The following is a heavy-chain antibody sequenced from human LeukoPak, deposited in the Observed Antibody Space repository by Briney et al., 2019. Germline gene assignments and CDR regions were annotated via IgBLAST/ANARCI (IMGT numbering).Heavy chain of an antibody. D-gene: IGHD3-3*01. CDR3: ARGYDFFDY. J-gene: IGHJ4*02. V-gene: IGHV3-7*01. CDR2: IKQDGSEK. CDR1: GFTFSSYW. Sequence: PGGSLRLSCAASGFTFSSYWMSWVRQAPGKGLEWVANIKQDGSEKYYVDSVKGRFTISRDNTKNSLYLQMNSLRAKDTAVYYCARGYDFFDYWGQGTLVTVSP.